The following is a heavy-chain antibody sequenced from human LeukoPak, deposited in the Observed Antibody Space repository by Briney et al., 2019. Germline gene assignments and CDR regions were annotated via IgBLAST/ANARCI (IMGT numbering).Heavy chain of an antibody. CDR2: IYYSGST. D-gene: IGHD1-14*01. J-gene: IGHJ3*02. CDR1: GGSISSHY. V-gene: IGHV4-59*11. CDR3: ARVTGRDAFDI. Sequence: SETLSLTCTVSGGSISSHYWSWIRQPPGKGLEWIGYIYYSGSTNYNPSLKSRVTISVDTSKNQFSLKLSSVTAADTAVYYCARVTGRDAFDIRGQGTMVTVSS.